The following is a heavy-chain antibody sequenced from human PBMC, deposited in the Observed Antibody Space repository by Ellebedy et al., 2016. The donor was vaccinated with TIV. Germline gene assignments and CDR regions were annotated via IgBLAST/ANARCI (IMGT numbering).Heavy chain of an antibody. J-gene: IGHJ5*02. D-gene: IGHD4-17*01. Sequence: GKSLKISCAASGFSFRSYWMSWVRQAPGKGLEWVANIRTDGNEKTYVYSVKGRFTISRENAKNSLYLQLNSLRGEDTAMYYCARKGAYADYSQVSFPFDPWGQGILVTVSS. CDR3: ARKGAYADYSQVSFPFDP. V-gene: IGHV3-7*01. CDR1: GFSFRSYW. CDR2: IRTDGNEK.